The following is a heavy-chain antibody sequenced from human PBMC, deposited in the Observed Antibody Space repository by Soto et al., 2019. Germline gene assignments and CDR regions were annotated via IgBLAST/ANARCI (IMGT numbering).Heavy chain of an antibody. CDR3: ARDSRYGDYVLDY. D-gene: IGHD4-17*01. Sequence: PGKVPGKASGGPFSSYANSWVRQAPGQGLEWMGGIIPIFGTANYAQKFQGRVTITADESTSTAYMELSSLRSEDTAVYYCARDSRYGDYVLDYWGQGTLVTVSS. J-gene: IGHJ4*02. V-gene: IGHV1-69*13. CDR1: GGPFSSYA. CDR2: IIPIFGTA.